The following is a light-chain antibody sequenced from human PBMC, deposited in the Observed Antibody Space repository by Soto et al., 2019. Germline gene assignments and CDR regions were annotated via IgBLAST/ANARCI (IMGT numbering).Light chain of an antibody. CDR3: QQYDNLPYT. Sequence: AIQMTQSPSSLSASVGDRVTITCRASQGIRNELGWYQQKPGKAPKLLLYGASSLQSGVPSRFSGSGSGTDFTFTISSLQPEDIATYYCQQYDNLPYTFGQGTKVDIK. CDR1: QGIRNE. J-gene: IGKJ2*01. CDR2: GAS. V-gene: IGKV1-6*01.